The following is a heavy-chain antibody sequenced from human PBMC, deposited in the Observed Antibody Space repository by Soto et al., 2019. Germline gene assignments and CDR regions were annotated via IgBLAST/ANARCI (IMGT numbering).Heavy chain of an antibody. Sequence: QVQLQESGPGLVKPSQTLSLTCTVSGGSISTGDYYWTWIRQPPGKGLQWIGYIHYSGSTYYNPSLKSRVTISEDKTKNRFSLKLNSVTAADTAVYYCARRAHVVVLAATSYYFDYRGQGALVTVSS. V-gene: IGHV4-30-4*01. J-gene: IGHJ4*02. CDR3: ARRAHVVVLAATSYYFDY. D-gene: IGHD2-15*01. CDR1: GGSISTGDYY. CDR2: IHYSGST.